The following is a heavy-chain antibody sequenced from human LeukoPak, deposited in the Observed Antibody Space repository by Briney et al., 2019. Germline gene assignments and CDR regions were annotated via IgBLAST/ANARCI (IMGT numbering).Heavy chain of an antibody. CDR1: GYACTAFY. Sequence: ASVKVSCKASGYACTAFYIHWVRQAPGQGLEWMGRLNPNTGGTIHAQKFQGRVTISRDTSISTAYMELSSLRSDDTAVYYCARVPDIYCPSTSCVDYWGQGTLVTVSS. CDR2: LNPNTGGT. CDR3: ARVPDIYCPSTSCVDY. J-gene: IGHJ4*02. D-gene: IGHD2-2*01. V-gene: IGHV1-2*06.